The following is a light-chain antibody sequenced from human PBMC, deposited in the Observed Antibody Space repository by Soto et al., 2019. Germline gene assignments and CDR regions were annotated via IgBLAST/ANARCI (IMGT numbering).Light chain of an antibody. CDR2: AAS. CDR3: QQYNSYLIT. Sequence: DIQMTQSPSTLSASVGDRVTISCRASQSISNWLAWYQQKPGKAPKLLIYAASTLQSGVPSRFSGSGSGTEFTLTISSLQPDDFATYYCQQYNSYLITFGQGTRLEIK. CDR1: QSISNW. V-gene: IGKV1-5*01. J-gene: IGKJ5*01.